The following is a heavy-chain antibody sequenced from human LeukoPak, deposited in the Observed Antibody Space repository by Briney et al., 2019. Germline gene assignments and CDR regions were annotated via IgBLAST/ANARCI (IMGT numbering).Heavy chain of an antibody. CDR3: ARGPERTGVGTRYYYDMDV. V-gene: IGHV3-30-3*01. D-gene: IGHD2-8*01. CDR1: GFTFSSYA. CDR2: ISYDGSNK. J-gene: IGHJ6*02. Sequence: GGSLILSCAASGFTFSSYAMHWVRQAPGKGLEWVAVISYDGSNKYYADSVKGRFTISRDNSKNTLYLQVNSLRAEDTAVYYCARGPERTGVGTRYYYDMDVWGQGTTVTVSS.